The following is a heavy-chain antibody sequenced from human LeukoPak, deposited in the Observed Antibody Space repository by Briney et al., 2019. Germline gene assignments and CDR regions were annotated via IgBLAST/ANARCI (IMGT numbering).Heavy chain of an antibody. CDR2: IIPIFGTA. J-gene: IGHJ6*03. V-gene: IGHV1-69*13. CDR1: GGTFSSYA. CDR3: ATPRAAASYNYYYYYMDV. Sequence: VASVKVSCKASGGTFSSYAISWVRQAPEQGLEWMGGIIPIFGTANYAQKFQGRVTITADESTSTAYMELSSLRSEDTAVYYCATPRAAASYNYYYYYMDVWGKGTTVTVSS. D-gene: IGHD6-13*01.